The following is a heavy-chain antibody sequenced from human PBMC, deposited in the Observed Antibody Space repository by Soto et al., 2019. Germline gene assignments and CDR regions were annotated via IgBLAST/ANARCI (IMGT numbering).Heavy chain of an antibody. CDR1: GDSVSSVSAG. CDR3: ARDWNDFWSGYDF. CDR2: TYYRSKWYN. V-gene: IGHV6-1*01. D-gene: IGHD3-3*01. Sequence: SQTLSLTCAISGDSVSSVSAGWNWIRQSPSRGLEWLGRTYYRSKWYNDYAISVKSRIIINPDTSKNQFSLQLNSVSPEDMAVYYCARDWNDFWSGYDFWGQGTLVTVSS. J-gene: IGHJ4*02.